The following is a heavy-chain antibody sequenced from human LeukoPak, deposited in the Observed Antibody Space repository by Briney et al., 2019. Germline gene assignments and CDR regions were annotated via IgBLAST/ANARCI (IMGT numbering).Heavy chain of an antibody. V-gene: IGHV4-39*07. D-gene: IGHD3-9*01. CDR2: IYYSGST. J-gene: IGHJ5*02. CDR3: ARDAAVLGDILTAGFDP. Sequence: PSETLSLTCTVSGGSISSSSYYWGWIRQPPGKGLEWIGSIYYSGSTYYNPSLKSRVTISVDTSKNQFSLKLSSVTAADTAVYYCARDAAVLGDILTAGFDPWGQGTLVTVSS. CDR1: GGSISSSSYY.